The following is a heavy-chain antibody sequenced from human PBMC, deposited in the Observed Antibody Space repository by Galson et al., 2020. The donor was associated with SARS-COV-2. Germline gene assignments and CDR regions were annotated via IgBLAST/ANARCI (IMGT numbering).Heavy chain of an antibody. V-gene: IGHV4-30-2*06. CDR2: IYHGGRT. J-gene: IGHJ5*02. Sequence: TLSLTCAVSGDSITSGGYSWNWIRQSPGKGLEWIGYIYHGGRTYYNPSHESRVTISVDTSKNKFSLKLNSVTAADTAMYYCARETYGSGSFHWLDPWGPGTLVIVSS. CDR1: GDSITSGGYS. D-gene: IGHD3-10*01. CDR3: ARETYGSGSFHWLDP.